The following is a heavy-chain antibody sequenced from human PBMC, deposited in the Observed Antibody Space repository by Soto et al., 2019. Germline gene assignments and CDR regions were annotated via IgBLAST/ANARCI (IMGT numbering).Heavy chain of an antibody. CDR3: ARESRAYCGGDCSGFDY. D-gene: IGHD2-21*02. CDR1: GGSISSGDYY. Sequence: SETLSLTCTVSGGSISSGDYYWSWIRQPPGKGLEWIGYIYYSGSTYYNPSLKSRVTISVDTSKNQFSLKLSSVTAADTAVYYCARESRAYCGGDCSGFDYWGQGTLVTVSS. CDR2: IYYSGST. J-gene: IGHJ4*02. V-gene: IGHV4-30-4*01.